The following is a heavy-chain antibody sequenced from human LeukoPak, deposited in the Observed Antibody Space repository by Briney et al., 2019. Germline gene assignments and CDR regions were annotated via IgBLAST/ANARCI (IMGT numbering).Heavy chain of an antibody. D-gene: IGHD2-2*01. CDR2: IYYSGST. CDR3: ARHTRYCSSTSCSTDLDY. J-gene: IGHJ4*02. CDR1: GGSISSGDKY. V-gene: IGHV4-61*08. Sequence: SETLSLTCNVSGGSISSGDKYWSWIRQPPGKGLEWIGYIYYSGSTNYNPSLKSRVTISVDTSKNQFSLELSSVTAADTAVYYCARHTRYCSSTSCSTDLDYWGQGTLVTVSS.